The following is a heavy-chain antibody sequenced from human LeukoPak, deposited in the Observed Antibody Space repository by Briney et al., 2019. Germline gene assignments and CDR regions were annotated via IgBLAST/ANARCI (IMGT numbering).Heavy chain of an antibody. Sequence: SETLSLTCTVSGGSISSYYWSWIRQPPGKGLEWIGYIYYSGSTNYNPSLKRRVTISVDTSKNQFSLKLSSVTAADTAVYYCARLSSSYYDILTGYYGYYYYGMDVWGQGTTVTVSS. V-gene: IGHV4-59*08. J-gene: IGHJ6*02. CDR2: IYYSGST. CDR1: GGSISSYY. D-gene: IGHD3-9*01. CDR3: ARLSSSYYDILTGYYGYYYYGMDV.